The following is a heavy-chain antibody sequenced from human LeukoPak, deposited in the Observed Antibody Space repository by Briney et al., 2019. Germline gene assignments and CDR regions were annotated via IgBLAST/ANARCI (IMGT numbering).Heavy chain of an antibody. V-gene: IGHV3-30-3*01. J-gene: IGHJ4*02. CDR2: ISYDGSNK. CDR3: ARAQEAVAGTGSPGDNDY. CDR1: GFTFSSYA. D-gene: IGHD6-19*01. Sequence: GRSLRLSCAASGFTFSSYAMHWVRQAPGKGLEWVAVISYDGSNKYYADSVKGRFTISRDNSKNTLYLQMNSLRAEDTAVYYCARAQEAVAGTGSPGDNDYWGQGTLVTVSS.